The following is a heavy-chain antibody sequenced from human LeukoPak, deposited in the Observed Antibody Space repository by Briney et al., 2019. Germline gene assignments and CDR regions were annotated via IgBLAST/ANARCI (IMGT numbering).Heavy chain of an antibody. CDR2: IWYDGSNK. D-gene: IGHD6-13*01. CDR1: GFTFSSYG. Sequence: GGSLRLSCAASGFTFSSYGMHWVRQAPGKGLEWVAVIWYDGSNKYYADSVKGRFTISRDNSKNTLYLQMNSLRAEDTAVYYCARDGSSWPGLYYCYYYMDVWGKGTTVTVSS. V-gene: IGHV3-33*01. J-gene: IGHJ6*03. CDR3: ARDGSSWPGLYYCYYYMDV.